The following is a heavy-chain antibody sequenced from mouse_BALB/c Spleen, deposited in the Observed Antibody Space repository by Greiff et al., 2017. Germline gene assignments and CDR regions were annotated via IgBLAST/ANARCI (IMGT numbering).Heavy chain of an antibody. CDR2: IWAGGST. CDR3: ARGERTYAMDY. Sequence: VKLMESGPGLVAPSQSLSITCTVSGFSLTSYGVHWVRQPPGKGLEWLGVIWAGGSTNYNSALMSRLSISKDNSKSQVFLKMNSLQTDDTAMYYCARGERTYAMDYWGQGTSVTVSS. CDR1: GFSLTSYG. V-gene: IGHV2-9*02. J-gene: IGHJ4*01.